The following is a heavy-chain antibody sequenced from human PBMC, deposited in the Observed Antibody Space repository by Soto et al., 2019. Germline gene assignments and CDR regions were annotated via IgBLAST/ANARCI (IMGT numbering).Heavy chain of an antibody. D-gene: IGHD2-2*01. CDR2: VTSSGDRT. Sequence: GGSLRLSCAASGFTLDTYAMSWVRQAPGKGLEWVSAVTSSGDRTYYADSVKGRFIISGDNAKNKLFLQMNSLTAADTALYYCAKLRSSAHDYWGRGTPVTVSS. CDR1: GFTLDTYA. V-gene: IGHV3-23*01. J-gene: IGHJ4*02. CDR3: AKLRSSAHDY.